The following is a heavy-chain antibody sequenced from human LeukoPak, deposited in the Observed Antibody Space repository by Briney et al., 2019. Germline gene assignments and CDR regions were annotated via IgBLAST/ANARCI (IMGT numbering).Heavy chain of an antibody. CDR2: MNPNRGNT. CDR1: GHTFTSYD. D-gene: IGHD5-12*01. CDR3: ARGGYSGYDRYNWFDP. V-gene: IGHV1-8*01. J-gene: IGHJ5*02. Sequence: ASVKVSCKASGHTFTSYDINWVRQATGQGLEWMGWMNPNRGNTGYAQKFQGRVTMTRNTSISTAYMELSSLRSEDTAVYYCARGGYSGYDRYNWFDPWGQGTLVTVSS.